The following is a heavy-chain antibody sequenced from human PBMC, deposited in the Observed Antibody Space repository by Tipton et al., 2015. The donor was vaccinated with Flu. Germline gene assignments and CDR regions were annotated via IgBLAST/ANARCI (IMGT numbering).Heavy chain of an antibody. D-gene: IGHD3-16*01. CDR3: ARELGEFDY. CDR1: GYTFTTYH. J-gene: IGHJ4*02. V-gene: IGHV1-46*01. Sequence: QLVQSGAEVKKPGASVKISCKSAGYTFTTYHMHWVRQAPGQGLEWMGIITPSGGSTFYSQKFQGRVTMTRDTSTSTDYMELSSLRSEDTAVYYCARELGEFDYWGQGTLVTVSS. CDR2: ITPSGGST.